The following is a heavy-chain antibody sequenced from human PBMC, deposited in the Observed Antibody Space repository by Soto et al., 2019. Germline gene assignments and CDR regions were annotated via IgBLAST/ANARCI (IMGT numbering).Heavy chain of an antibody. D-gene: IGHD6-19*01. Sequence: EVQLVESGGGLVKPGGSLRLSCAASGFTFSSYSMNWVRQAPGKGLEWVSSISSSSSYIYYADSVKGRFTISRDNAKNSLYLQMNSLRAEDTAVYYCARKVAGAYYFDYWGQGTLVTVSS. CDR3: ARKVAGAYYFDY. CDR1: GFTFSSYS. J-gene: IGHJ4*02. CDR2: ISSSSSYI. V-gene: IGHV3-21*01.